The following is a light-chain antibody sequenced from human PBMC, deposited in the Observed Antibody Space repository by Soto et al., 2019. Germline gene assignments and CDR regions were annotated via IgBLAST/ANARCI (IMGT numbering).Light chain of an antibody. V-gene: IGKV3-15*01. Sequence: EKAMTQSPATLSVSPGESATLSCRASQKINNNFAWYQQRPGQAPRLLIYAVSTRATGIPARFSGSGSGTEFTLTICSLRSEDFAVHYCQQYNNWPLPFGGGAKVDIK. CDR3: QQYNNWPLP. J-gene: IGKJ4*01. CDR1: QKINNN. CDR2: AVS.